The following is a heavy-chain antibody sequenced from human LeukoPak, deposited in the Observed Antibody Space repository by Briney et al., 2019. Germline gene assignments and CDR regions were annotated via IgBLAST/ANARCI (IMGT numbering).Heavy chain of an antibody. CDR1: GFTFSSYE. Sequence: QPGGFLRLSCAAPGFTFSSYEMNWVRQAPGKGLEWVSYISSSGSTIYYADSVKGRFTISRDNAKNSLYLQMNSLRAEDTAVYYCARSAALYCGGDCYTNFDYWGQVTLVTVSS. J-gene: IGHJ4*02. CDR2: ISSSGSTI. V-gene: IGHV3-48*03. D-gene: IGHD2-21*02. CDR3: ARSAALYCGGDCYTNFDY.